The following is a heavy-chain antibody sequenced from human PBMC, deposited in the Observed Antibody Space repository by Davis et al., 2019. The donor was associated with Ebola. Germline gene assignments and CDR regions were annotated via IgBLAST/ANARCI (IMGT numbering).Heavy chain of an antibody. CDR3: ARGRHIVVVVAASIRGGLYGMDV. CDR1: GGSFSGYY. Sequence: PSETLSLTCAVYGGSFSGYYWSWIRQPPGKGLEWIGEINHSGSTNYNPSLKSRVTISVDTSKNQFSLKLSSVTAADTAVYYCARGRHIVVVVAASIRGGLYGMDVWGKGTTVTVSS. V-gene: IGHV4-34*01. D-gene: IGHD2-15*01. J-gene: IGHJ6*04. CDR2: INHSGST.